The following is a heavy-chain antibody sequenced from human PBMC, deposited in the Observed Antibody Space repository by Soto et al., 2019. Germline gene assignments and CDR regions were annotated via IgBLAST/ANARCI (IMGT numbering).Heavy chain of an antibody. Sequence: GESLKISCAASGFTFSSYAMHWVRQAPGKGLEWVAVISYDGSNKYYADSVKGRFTISRDNSKNTLYLQMNSLRAEDTAVYYCARERDSSSWYYYGMDVWGQGTTVTVSS. CDR2: ISYDGSNK. D-gene: IGHD6-13*01. CDR3: ARERDSSSWYYYGMDV. J-gene: IGHJ6*02. V-gene: IGHV3-30-3*01. CDR1: GFTFSSYA.